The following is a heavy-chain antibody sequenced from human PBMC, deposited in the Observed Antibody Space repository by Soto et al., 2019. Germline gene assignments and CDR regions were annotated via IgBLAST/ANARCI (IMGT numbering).Heavy chain of an antibody. J-gene: IGHJ6*02. CDR1: GFTFSSYS. Sequence: EVQLVASGGGLVQPGGSLRLSCAASGFTFSSYSMNWVRQAPGKGLEWVSYISSSSSTIYYADSVKGRFTISRDNAKNSLYLQMNSLRDEDTAVYYCAMALAAAGQDYYYYYGMDVWGQGTTVTVSS. D-gene: IGHD6-13*01. CDR2: ISSSSSTI. CDR3: AMALAAAGQDYYYYYGMDV. V-gene: IGHV3-48*02.